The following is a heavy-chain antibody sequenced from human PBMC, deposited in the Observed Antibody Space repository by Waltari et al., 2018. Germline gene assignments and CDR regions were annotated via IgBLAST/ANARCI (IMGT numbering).Heavy chain of an antibody. CDR2: IDYSGST. J-gene: IGHJ4*02. D-gene: IGHD2-2*01. Sequence: QLQLQESGPGLVKPSETLSLTCTVSGGSISSSSYYWGWVRQPPGKGLEWIGSIDYSGSTYYNPSLKSRVTISVDTSKNQFSLRVGSVTAADTAVFYCARMVRGYCSSTSCHTDHWGQGTLVTVSS. V-gene: IGHV4-39*07. CDR3: ARMVRGYCSSTSCHTDH. CDR1: GGSISSSSYY.